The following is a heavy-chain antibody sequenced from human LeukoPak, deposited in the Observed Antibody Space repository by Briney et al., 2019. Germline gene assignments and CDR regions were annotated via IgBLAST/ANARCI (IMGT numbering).Heavy chain of an antibody. D-gene: IGHD3-22*01. Sequence: SETLSLTCAVYGGSFSGYYWSWIRQPPGKGLEWIGEINHSGSTNYNPSLKSRVTISVDTSKNQFFLKLSSVTAADTAVYYCASDSPDSSGYYPLGYWGQGTLVTVSS. J-gene: IGHJ4*02. CDR3: ASDSPDSSGYYPLGY. CDR1: GGSFSGYY. V-gene: IGHV4-34*01. CDR2: INHSGST.